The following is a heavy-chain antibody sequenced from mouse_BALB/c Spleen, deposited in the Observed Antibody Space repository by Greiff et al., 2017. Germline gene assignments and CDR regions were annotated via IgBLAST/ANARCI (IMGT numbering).Heavy chain of an antibody. D-gene: IGHD4-1*01. V-gene: IGHV3-5*02. CDR1: GISITTGNYR. CDR2: IYYSGTI. CDR3: AREGTGTGFDY. Sequence: EVQLKESGPGLVKPSQTVSLTCTVTGISITTGNYRWSWIRQFPGNKLEWIGYIYYSGTITYNPSLTSRTTITRDTSKNQFFLEMNSLTAEDTATYYCAREGTGTGFDYWGQGTTLTVSS. J-gene: IGHJ2*01.